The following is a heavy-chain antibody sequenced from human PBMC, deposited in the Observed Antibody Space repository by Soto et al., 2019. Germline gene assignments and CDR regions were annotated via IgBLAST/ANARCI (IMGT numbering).Heavy chain of an antibody. D-gene: IGHD6-13*01. CDR1: GYSFTSYW. Sequence: PGESLKVSCKGSGYSFTSYWISWVRQMPGKGLEWMGRIDPSDSYTNYSPSFQGHVTISADKSISTAYLQWSSLKASDTAMYYCARPGYSSSWYGAFDIWGQGTMVTVSS. V-gene: IGHV5-10-1*01. J-gene: IGHJ3*02. CDR2: IDPSDSYT. CDR3: ARPGYSSSWYGAFDI.